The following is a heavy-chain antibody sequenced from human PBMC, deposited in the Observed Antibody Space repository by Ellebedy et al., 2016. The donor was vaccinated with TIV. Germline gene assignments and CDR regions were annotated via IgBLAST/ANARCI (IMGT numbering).Heavy chain of an antibody. CDR2: IDPSDSNT. D-gene: IGHD3-9*01. CDR1: GYSFTSYW. Sequence: GESLKISCEGSGYSFTSYWITWVRQMPGKGLEWMGRIDPSDSNTNYSPSFQCHVTISADKSISTADLQWSGLKASDTAMYYCARHERTYDILTGYRLTQFKSWGQGTLVTVSS. V-gene: IGHV5-10-1*01. CDR3: ARHERTYDILTGYRLTQFKS. J-gene: IGHJ5*02.